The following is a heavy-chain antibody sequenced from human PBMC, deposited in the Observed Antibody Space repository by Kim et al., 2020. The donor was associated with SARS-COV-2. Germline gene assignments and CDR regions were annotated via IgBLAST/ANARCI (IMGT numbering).Heavy chain of an antibody. V-gene: IGHV3-23*01. CDR2: ISGSGGST. D-gene: IGHD3-22*01. J-gene: IGHJ5*02. CDR1: GFTFSSYA. CDR3: AKVGPYYYDSSGYYGGWFDP. Sequence: GGSLRLSCAASGFTFSSYAMSWVRQAPGKGLEWVSAISGSGGSTYYADSVKGRFTISRDNSKNTLYLQMNSLRAEDTAVYYCAKVGPYYYDSSGYYGGWFDPWGQGTLVTVSS.